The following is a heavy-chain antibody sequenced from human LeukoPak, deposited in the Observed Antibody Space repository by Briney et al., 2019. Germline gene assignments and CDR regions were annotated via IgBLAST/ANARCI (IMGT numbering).Heavy chain of an antibody. CDR2: INHSGST. CDR3: ARVGPDITSWHY. V-gene: IGHV4-34*01. CDR1: EFTFSSYA. D-gene: IGHD2-2*01. Sequence: GSLRLSCAASEFTFSSYAMQWVRQPPGKGLEWIGEINHSGSTNYNPSLKSRVTISVDTSKSQFSVKLRSVTAADTAVYYCARVGPDITSWHYWGQGTLVTVSS. J-gene: IGHJ4*02.